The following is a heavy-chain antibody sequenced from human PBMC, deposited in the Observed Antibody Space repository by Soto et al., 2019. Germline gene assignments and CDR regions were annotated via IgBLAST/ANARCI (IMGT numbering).Heavy chain of an antibody. Sequence: PSETLSLTCTVSGGSISSGGYYWSWIRQHPGKGLEWIGYIYYSGSTHYNPSLKSRVTISVDTSKNQFSLRLSSVTAADTAVYYCARSFIASLAQNYWGQGTLVTVSS. CDR1: GGSISSGGYY. J-gene: IGHJ4*02. CDR3: ARSFIASLAQNY. D-gene: IGHD6-13*01. V-gene: IGHV4-31*03. CDR2: IYYSGST.